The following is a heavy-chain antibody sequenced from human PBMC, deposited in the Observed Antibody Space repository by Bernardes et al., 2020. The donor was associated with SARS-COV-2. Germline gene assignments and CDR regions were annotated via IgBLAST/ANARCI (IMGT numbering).Heavy chain of an antibody. CDR2: IYYGGST. Sequence: SETLSLTCTVSGGSISSYYWSWIRQPPGKGLEWIGYIYYGGSTNYNPSLKSRVIISVDTSRNHVSLKVNSVTAADTAVYYCAKCTSRAAAFDYWGQGILVSVSS. CDR1: GGSISSYY. J-gene: IGHJ4*02. V-gene: IGHV4-59*08. D-gene: IGHD6-13*01. CDR3: AKCTSRAAAFDY.